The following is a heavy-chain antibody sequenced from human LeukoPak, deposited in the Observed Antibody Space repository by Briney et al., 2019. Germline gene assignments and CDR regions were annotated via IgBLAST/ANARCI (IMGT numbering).Heavy chain of an antibody. CDR3: ARWYCSSNSCYYDY. J-gene: IGHJ4*02. D-gene: IGHD2-2*01. CDR2: IYNTGDT. Sequence: GGSLRLSCAASGFTVSNNYMSWVRQAPGKGLEWVSFIYNTGDTYYADSVKGRFTISRDNSKNTLYLQMNSLRAEDTAVYYCARWYCSSNSCYYDYWGQGTLVTVSS. CDR1: GFTVSNNY. V-gene: IGHV3-53*01.